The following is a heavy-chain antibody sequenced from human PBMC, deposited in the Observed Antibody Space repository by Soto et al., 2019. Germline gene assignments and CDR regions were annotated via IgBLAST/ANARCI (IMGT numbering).Heavy chain of an antibody. V-gene: IGHV1-18*01. D-gene: IGHD2-15*01. Sequence: ASVKVSCKASGYTFTSYGISWVRQAPGQGLEWMGWISAYNGNTNYAQKLQGRVTMTTDTSTSTAYMELRSLRSDDTAVYYCASIGAYCSGGSCYFGYFDYWGQGTLVTVSS. CDR1: GYTFTSYG. J-gene: IGHJ4*02. CDR3: ASIGAYCSGGSCYFGYFDY. CDR2: ISAYNGNT.